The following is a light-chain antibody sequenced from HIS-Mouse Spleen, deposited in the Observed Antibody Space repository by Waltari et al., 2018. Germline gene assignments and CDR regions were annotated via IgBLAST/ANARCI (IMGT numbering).Light chain of an antibody. CDR3: QQYNSYSWT. CDR1: QSISSW. V-gene: IGKV1-5*03. J-gene: IGKJ1*01. CDR2: KAS. Sequence: DIQMTQSPSTLSASVGDRVTITCRASQSISSWLAWYQQKPGKAPKLLIYKASSLESWFPSRFSGSGSGTEFTLTISSLQPDDFATYYCQQYNSYSWTFGQGTKVEIK.